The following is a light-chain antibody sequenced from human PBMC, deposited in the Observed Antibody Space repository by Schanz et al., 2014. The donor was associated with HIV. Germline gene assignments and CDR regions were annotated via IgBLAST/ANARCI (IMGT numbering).Light chain of an antibody. CDR3: QQYHSSRGT. CDR1: QSISTY. V-gene: IGKV3-11*01. CDR2: DAS. J-gene: IGKJ4*01. Sequence: EIVLTQSPGTLSLSPGERATLSCRASQSISTYLAWYQQKPGQAPRLLMYDASNRATGIPARFSGSGSGTDFTLTISSLEPEDFAVYYCQQYHSSRGTFGGGTKVELK.